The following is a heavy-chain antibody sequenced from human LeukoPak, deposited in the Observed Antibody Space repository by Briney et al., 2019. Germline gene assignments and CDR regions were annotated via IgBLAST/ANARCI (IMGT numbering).Heavy chain of an antibody. D-gene: IGHD4-17*01. Sequence: GTSXXVSFKASGFAFTNSAMQWVRRARGQGGEWRGWIVFGSGNTKYSQKFQERETITREMSTRTAYMELSSLRSEDTAVYYCATPRDGDYQNDAFDIWGQGTMVTVSS. V-gene: IGHV1-58*02. CDR1: GFAFTNSA. CDR3: ATPRDGDYQNDAFDI. CDR2: IVFGSGNT. J-gene: IGHJ3*02.